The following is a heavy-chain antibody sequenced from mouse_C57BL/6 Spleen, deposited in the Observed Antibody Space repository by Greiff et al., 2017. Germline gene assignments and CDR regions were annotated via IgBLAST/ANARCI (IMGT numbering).Heavy chain of an antibody. D-gene: IGHD2-3*01. Sequence: VQLQESGPELVKPGASVKISCKASGYAFSSSWMNWVKQRPGKGLEWIGRIYPGDGDTNYNGKFKGKATLTADKSSSTAYMQLSSLTSEDSAVYFCAAMMVDYWGQGTTLTVSS. J-gene: IGHJ2*01. CDR2: IYPGDGDT. CDR1: GYAFSSSW. V-gene: IGHV1-82*01. CDR3: AAMMVDY.